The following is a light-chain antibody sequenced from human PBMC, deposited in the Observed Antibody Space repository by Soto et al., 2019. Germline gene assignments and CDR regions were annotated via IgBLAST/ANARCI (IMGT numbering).Light chain of an antibody. Sequence: AIRMTQSPSSFSASTGDRVTITCRASQGISSYLAWYQQKPGKAPKLLIYAASTLRSGVPSRFSGSGSGTDFTLTISCLQSEDFATYYCQQYYSYRWTFGQGTKVDIK. V-gene: IGKV1-8*01. CDR3: QQYYSYRWT. CDR2: AAS. CDR1: QGISSY. J-gene: IGKJ1*01.